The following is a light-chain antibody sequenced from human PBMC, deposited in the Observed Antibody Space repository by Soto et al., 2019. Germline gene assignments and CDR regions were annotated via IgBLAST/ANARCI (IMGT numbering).Light chain of an antibody. CDR1: GSDVGGYNY. CDR2: EVT. Sequence: QSALTQPPSASGSPGQSVTISCTGTGSDVGGYNYVAWFQQHPGKAPELMIYEVTKRPSGVPDRFSGSKSGNTASLTVSGLQAEDEADYYCSSYAGSSTYVFGTGTKLTVL. CDR3: SSYAGSSTYV. J-gene: IGLJ1*01. V-gene: IGLV2-8*01.